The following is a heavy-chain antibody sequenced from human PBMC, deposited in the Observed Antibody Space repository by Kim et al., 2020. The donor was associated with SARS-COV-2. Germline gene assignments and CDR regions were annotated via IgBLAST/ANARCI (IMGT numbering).Heavy chain of an antibody. CDR3: ARTVSPGGAYYFDS. CDR1: GFTFSSYS. CDR2: ISSDGVGT. J-gene: IGHJ4*02. Sequence: GGSLRLSCAASGFTFSSYSMHWVRQAPGKGLEYVSAISSDGVGTYYAESVKGRFTVSRDNSKNTLYLQMGSLRAEDLAVYYCARTVSPGGAYYFDSWGQGTLVTVAS. V-gene: IGHV3-64*02. D-gene: IGHD3-10*01.